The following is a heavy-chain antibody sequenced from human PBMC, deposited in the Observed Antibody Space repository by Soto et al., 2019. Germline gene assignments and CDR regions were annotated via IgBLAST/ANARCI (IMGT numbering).Heavy chain of an antibody. Sequence: SETLSHTCTVSGGSISSYYWSWIRQPPGKGLEWIGYIYYSGSTNYNPSLKSRVTISVDTSKNQFSLKLSSVTAVDTAVYYCARVSYGDKPPYYHYYMDFWGKGTSVPVSS. D-gene: IGHD4-17*01. CDR1: GGSISSYY. J-gene: IGHJ6*03. CDR3: ARVSYGDKPPYYHYYMDF. V-gene: IGHV4-59*01. CDR2: IYYSGST.